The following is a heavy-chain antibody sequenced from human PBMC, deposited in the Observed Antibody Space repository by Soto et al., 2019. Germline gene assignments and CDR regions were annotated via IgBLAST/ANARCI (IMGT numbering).Heavy chain of an antibody. CDR1: GFTFNNFS. J-gene: IGHJ4*02. CDR3: ATLYDSSYFDY. Sequence: GSLIVSWVSSGFTFNNFSMSWVLQAPGKGLEWVSGFSGSGGSTDYADSVKGRFTISRDNSKNTLYLQMNSLRAEDTAVYYCATLYDSSYFDYCGQGTLVTVSS. D-gene: IGHD3-22*01. V-gene: IGHV3-23*01. CDR2: FSGSGGST.